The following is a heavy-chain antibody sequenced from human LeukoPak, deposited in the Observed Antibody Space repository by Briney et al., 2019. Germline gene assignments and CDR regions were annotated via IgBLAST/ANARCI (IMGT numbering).Heavy chain of an antibody. J-gene: IGHJ4*02. D-gene: IGHD6-19*01. V-gene: IGHV3-21*01. Sequence: GGSLRLSCAASGFTFSSYNMNWVRQAPGKGLEWVSSISSSSSYIYYADSVKGRFTISRENAKNSLYLQMNSLRAEDTAVYYCARESIAVAGAPFDYWGQGTLVTVSS. CDR2: ISSSSSYI. CDR3: ARESIAVAGAPFDY. CDR1: GFTFSSYN.